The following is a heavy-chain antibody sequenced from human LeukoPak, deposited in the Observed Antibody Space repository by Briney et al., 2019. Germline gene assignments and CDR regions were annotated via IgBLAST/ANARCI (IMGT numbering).Heavy chain of an antibody. CDR3: ARGGSRSRRGDDAFDI. V-gene: IGHV1-8*01. D-gene: IGHD3-10*01. J-gene: IGHJ3*02. CDR1: GYTFTSYD. Sequence: ASVKVSCKASGYTFTSYDINWVRQATGQGLEWMGWMNPNSGNTGCAQKFQGRVTLATDASTSTAYVELRSLTSDDTAVYFCARGGSRSRRGDDAFDIWGQGTMVTVSS. CDR2: MNPNSGNT.